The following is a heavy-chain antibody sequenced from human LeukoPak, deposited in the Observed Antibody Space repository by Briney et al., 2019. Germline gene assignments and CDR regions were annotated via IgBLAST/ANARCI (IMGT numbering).Heavy chain of an antibody. Sequence: GGSLRLSCAASGFSLSAYWMTWVRQAPGKGLEWVANINRDGSQKNHVDSVKGRFTISRDNAKNSLYVQMNSLRAEDTAVYYCARVISAPEWGDAFDIWGQGTMVTVSS. J-gene: IGHJ3*02. CDR3: ARVISAPEWGDAFDI. V-gene: IGHV3-7*04. CDR1: GFSLSAYW. D-gene: IGHD1-26*01. CDR2: INRDGSQK.